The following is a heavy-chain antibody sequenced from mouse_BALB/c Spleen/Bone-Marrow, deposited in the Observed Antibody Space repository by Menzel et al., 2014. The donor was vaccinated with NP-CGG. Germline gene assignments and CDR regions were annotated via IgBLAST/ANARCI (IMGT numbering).Heavy chain of an antibody. J-gene: IGHJ2*01. CDR1: GYTFTSYT. CDR3: ARVLRWSLDY. Sequence: VQLVESGAELARPGASVKMSCKASGYTFTSYTMHWVKQRPGQGLEWIGFINPSSNYTNYNQRFKDKATLTADKSSSTAFMQLSSLTSEDSAVYYCARVLRWSLDYLGQGTTLTVSS. D-gene: IGHD6-2*01. V-gene: IGHV1-4*01. CDR2: INPSSNYT.